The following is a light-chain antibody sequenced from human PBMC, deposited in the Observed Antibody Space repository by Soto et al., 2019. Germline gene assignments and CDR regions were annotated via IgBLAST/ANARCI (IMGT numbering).Light chain of an antibody. V-gene: IGKV3-20*01. CDR2: GAS. CDR1: QSVRSSY. CDR3: QQYGSSIT. Sequence: EILMTQFPATLSVSPGERATLSCRASQSVRSSYSACYKQKPGQAPRLLIYGASSRATGIPDRLSGSWSRKEFTLTINRMEPEDFAVYYCQQYGSSITFGHGTRLEIK. J-gene: IGKJ5*01.